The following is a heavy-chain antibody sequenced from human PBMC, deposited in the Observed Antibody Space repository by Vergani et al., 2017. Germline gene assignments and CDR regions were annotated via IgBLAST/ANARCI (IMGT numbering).Heavy chain of an antibody. Sequence: EVQLVESGGGLVQPGGSLKLSCAASGFTFSASAMHWVRQASGKGLEWIGRIRSTGNNYATTYAASVTGRFSISRDDSKKTAYLQMNSLKTEDTAVYDCSRPRGYGSGTYYDYWGQGTLVTVSS. CDR1: GFTFSASA. CDR3: SRPRGYGSGTYYDY. D-gene: IGHD3-10*01. J-gene: IGHJ4*02. CDR2: IRSTGNNYAT. V-gene: IGHV3-73*02.